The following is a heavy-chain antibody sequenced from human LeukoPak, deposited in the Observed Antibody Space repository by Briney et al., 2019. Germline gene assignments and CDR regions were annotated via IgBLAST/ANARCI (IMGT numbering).Heavy chain of an antibody. V-gene: IGHV4-31*03. CDR2: IYYSGST. CDR3: ARDLGIFGLQQAGWFDP. CDR1: GGSISSGGYY. J-gene: IGHJ5*02. D-gene: IGHD3-9*01. Sequence: PSQTLSLTCTVSGGSISSGGYYWSWIRQHPGKGLEWIGYIYYSGSTYYNPSLKSRVTISVDTSKNQFSLKLSSVTAADTAVYYCARDLGIFGLQQAGWFDPWGQGTLVTVSS.